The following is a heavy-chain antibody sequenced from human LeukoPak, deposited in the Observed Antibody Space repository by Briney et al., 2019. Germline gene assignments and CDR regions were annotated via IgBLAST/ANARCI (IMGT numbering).Heavy chain of an antibody. CDR1: GYTFTGYY. J-gene: IGHJ5*02. CDR3: AREGRATYSSSWYESFPDNWFDP. V-gene: IGHV1-2*04. D-gene: IGHD6-13*01. CDR2: INPNSGGT. Sequence: GASVKVSCKASGYTFTGYYMHWVRQAPGQGLEWMGWINPNSGGTNYAQKFQGWVTMTRDTSISTAYMELSRLRSDDTAVYYCAREGRATYSSSWYESFPDNWFDPWGQGTLVTVS.